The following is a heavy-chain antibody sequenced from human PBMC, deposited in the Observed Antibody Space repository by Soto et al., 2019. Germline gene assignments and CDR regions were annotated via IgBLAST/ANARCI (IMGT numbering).Heavy chain of an antibody. CDR1: GGSFSGYY. J-gene: IGHJ4*02. V-gene: IGHV4-34*01. Sequence: SETLSLTCAVYGGSFSGYYWSWIRQPPGKGLEWIGEINHSGSTNYNPSLKSRVTISVDTSKNQFSLKLSSVTAADTAVYYCARGVRITGTPFDYWGQGTLVTVSS. D-gene: IGHD1-20*01. CDR2: INHSGST. CDR3: ARGVRITGTPFDY.